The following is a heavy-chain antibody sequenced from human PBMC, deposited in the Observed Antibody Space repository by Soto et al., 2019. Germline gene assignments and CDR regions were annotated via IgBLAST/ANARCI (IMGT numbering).Heavy chain of an antibody. V-gene: IGHV4-59*01. Sequence: PSDILALTCTVSGCSISSYYWSWIRQPPGKGLEWIGYIYYSGSTNYNPSPKSRVTISVDTSKNQFSLKLSSVAAADTAVYYCARDKLYSNYGDYYYYGMDVWGQGTTVT. CDR1: GCSISSYY. D-gene: IGHD4-4*01. CDR3: ARDKLYSNYGDYYYYGMDV. CDR2: IYYSGST. J-gene: IGHJ6*02.